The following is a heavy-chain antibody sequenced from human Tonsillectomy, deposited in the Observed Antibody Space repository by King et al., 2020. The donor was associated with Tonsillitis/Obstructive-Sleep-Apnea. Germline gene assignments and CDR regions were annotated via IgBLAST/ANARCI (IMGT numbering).Heavy chain of an antibody. CDR3: ARDPSRLIRGFFDS. Sequence: VQLVESGGSLIQPGGSLRLSCAASGFTFSAYAMTWVRQAPGKGLEWVSAISSRSYDLFYADAVKGRFTISRDNSKYTRDLQMSSLRAEDTAVYYCARDPSRLIRGFFDSWGQGTLVTVSS. D-gene: IGHD3-10*01. V-gene: IGHV3-23*04. J-gene: IGHJ4*02. CDR2: ISSRSYDL. CDR1: GFTFSAYA.